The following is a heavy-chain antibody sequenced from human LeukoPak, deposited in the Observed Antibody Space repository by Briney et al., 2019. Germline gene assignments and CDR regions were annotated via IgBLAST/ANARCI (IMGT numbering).Heavy chain of an antibody. J-gene: IGHJ5*02. CDR2: IIPIFGTA. CDR3: AREIATTVTYNWFDP. V-gene: IGHV1-69*05. Sequence: EASVKVSCKASGGTFSSYAISWVRQAPGQGLEWMGGIIPIFGTANYAQKCQGRVTITTDESTSTAYMELSSLRSEDTAVYYCAREIATTVTYNWFDPWGQGTLVTVSS. CDR1: GGTFSSYA. D-gene: IGHD4-17*01.